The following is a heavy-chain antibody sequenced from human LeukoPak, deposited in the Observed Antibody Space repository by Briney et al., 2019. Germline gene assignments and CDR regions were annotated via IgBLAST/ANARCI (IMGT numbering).Heavy chain of an antibody. J-gene: IGHJ3*02. CDR1: GGSISSYY. V-gene: IGHV4-59*01. D-gene: IGHD6-6*01. Sequence: SENLSLTCTVSGGSISSYYWSWIRQPPGTGLEYLGYFYYSGSTNYNPSLKSRVAVSVDASKNQFSLKLSSVTAADTAVYYCARQRDSSSSPRRAFDIWGQGTMVTVSS. CDR2: FYYSGST. CDR3: ARQRDSSSSPRRAFDI.